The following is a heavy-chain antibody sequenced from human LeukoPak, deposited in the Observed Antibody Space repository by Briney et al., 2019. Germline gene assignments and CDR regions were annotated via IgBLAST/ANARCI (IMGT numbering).Heavy chain of an antibody. CDR3: ASSDDYGDY. V-gene: IGHV4-34*01. Sequence: SETLSLTCAVYGGSFSGYYWSWIRQPPGKGLEWIGEINHSGSSNYNPSLKSRVTISADTPKNQFSLKLSSVTAADTAVYYCASSDDYGDYWGQGTLVTVSS. J-gene: IGHJ4*02. CDR1: GGSFSGYY. CDR2: INHSGSS.